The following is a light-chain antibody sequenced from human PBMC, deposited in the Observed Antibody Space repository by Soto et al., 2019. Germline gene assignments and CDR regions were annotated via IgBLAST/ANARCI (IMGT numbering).Light chain of an antibody. V-gene: IGLV2-8*01. CDR2: AVN. CDR1: SSDIGGYNF. Sequence: QSALTQPASVSGSPGQSITISCTGTSSDIGGYNFVSWYQQYPGKAPKLMIYAVNKRPSGVPDRFSGSKSGNTASLTVSGLQAEDEADYYCSSYAGSNNYVFGTGTKVTVL. J-gene: IGLJ1*01. CDR3: SSYAGSNNYV.